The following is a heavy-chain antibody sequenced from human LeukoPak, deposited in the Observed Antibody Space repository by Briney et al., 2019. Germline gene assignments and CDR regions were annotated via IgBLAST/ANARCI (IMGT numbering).Heavy chain of an antibody. CDR1: GGSISSSNYY. J-gene: IGHJ4*02. V-gene: IGHV4-39*07. CDR2: IYYSGST. D-gene: IGHD3-10*01. Sequence: SETLSLTCTVSGGSISSSNYYWGWIRQPPGKGLEWIGSIYYSGSTNYNPSLKSRVTISVDTSKNQFSLKLSSVTAADTAVYYCARGFAGVGDYWGQGTLVTVSS. CDR3: ARGFAGVGDY.